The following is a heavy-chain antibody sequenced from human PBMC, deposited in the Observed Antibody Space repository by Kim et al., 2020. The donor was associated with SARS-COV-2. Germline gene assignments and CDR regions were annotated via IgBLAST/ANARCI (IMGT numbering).Heavy chain of an antibody. V-gene: IGHV4-39*01. Sequence: SETLSLTCTVSGGSLSSSSCYWGWLRPPPGKGREGIGTNNDSANTYHNLSLRSPVTIYMATSKNSLSLKSGSVAAADASFYARDGHSTYGSCCTVASFD. D-gene: IGHD6-19*01. J-gene: IGHJ5*01. CDR2: NNDSANT. CDR3: DGHSTYGSCCTVASFD. CDR1: GGSLSSSSCY.